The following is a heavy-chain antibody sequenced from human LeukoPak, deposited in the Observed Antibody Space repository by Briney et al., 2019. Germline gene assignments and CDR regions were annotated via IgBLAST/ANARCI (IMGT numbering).Heavy chain of an antibody. CDR1: GFTFREYS. CDR3: AKGGYTTWFDP. V-gene: IGHV3-23*01. J-gene: IGHJ5*02. D-gene: IGHD2-15*01. Sequence: GGSLRLSCAASGFTFREYSMSWVRQAPGKGLEWVSNIRSNGRDTYYIDSVKGRFTIPRDNSKNTVYLEMSSLRVEDTGVYYCAKGGYTTWFDPWGQGTLVTVSS. CDR2: IRSNGRDT.